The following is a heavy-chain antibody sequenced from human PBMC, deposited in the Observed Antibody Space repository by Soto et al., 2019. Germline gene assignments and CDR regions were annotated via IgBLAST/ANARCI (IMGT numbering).Heavy chain of an antibody. CDR2: IYYSGST. CDR3: ARVGGEMATTHYYYYYYGMDV. Sequence: LSLTCTVSGGSVSSGGYYWSWIRQHPGKGLEWIGYIYYSGSTYYNPSLKSRVTISVDTSKNQFSLKLSSVTAADTAVYYCARVGGEMATTHYYYYYYGMDVWGQGTTVTVSS. J-gene: IGHJ6*02. V-gene: IGHV4-31*03. CDR1: GGSVSSGGYY. D-gene: IGHD3-16*01.